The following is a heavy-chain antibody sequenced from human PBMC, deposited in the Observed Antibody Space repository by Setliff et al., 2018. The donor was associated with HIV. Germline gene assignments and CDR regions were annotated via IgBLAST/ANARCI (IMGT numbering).Heavy chain of an antibody. CDR2: IYYSGST. CDR1: GGSISSYY. V-gene: IGHV4-59*01. Sequence: TLSLTCTVSGGSISSYYWSWIRQPPGKGLEWIGYIYYSGSTNYNPSLKSRVTILVDTSKNQFSLKLGSVTAADTAVYYCAREVRYYYYMDVWGKGTTVTVSS. J-gene: IGHJ6*03. CDR3: AREVRYYYYMDV. D-gene: IGHD4-4*01.